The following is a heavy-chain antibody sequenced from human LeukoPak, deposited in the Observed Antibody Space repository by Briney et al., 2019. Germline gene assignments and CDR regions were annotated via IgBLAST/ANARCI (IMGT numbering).Heavy chain of an antibody. CDR3: ARGQGGTAMVLHFDY. CDR1: GGSFSGYY. D-gene: IGHD5-18*01. Sequence: SETLSLTCAVYGGSFSGYYWSWIRQPPGKGLEWIGEINQSGSTNYNPTLKSRVTISVDTSKSQFSMKLSSVTAADTAVYYCARGQGGTAMVLHFDYWGQGTLVTVSS. J-gene: IGHJ4*02. V-gene: IGHV4-34*01. CDR2: INQSGST.